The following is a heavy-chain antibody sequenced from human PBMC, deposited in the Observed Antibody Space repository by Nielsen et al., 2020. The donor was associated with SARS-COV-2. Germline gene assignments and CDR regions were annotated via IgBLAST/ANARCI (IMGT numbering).Heavy chain of an antibody. J-gene: IGHJ2*01. D-gene: IGHD3-22*01. CDR2: IYPDDSDT. V-gene: IGHV5-51*01. CDR3: ARLGGRWLPNWYFDL. CDR1: GYSFTNYW. Sequence: GESLKISWKGSGYSFTNYWIGWVRQMPGKGLEWMGIIYPDDSDTRYSPSFQGQVTISADKSINTAYLQWGSLKASDTALYYCARLGGRWLPNWYFDLWGRGTLVTVSS.